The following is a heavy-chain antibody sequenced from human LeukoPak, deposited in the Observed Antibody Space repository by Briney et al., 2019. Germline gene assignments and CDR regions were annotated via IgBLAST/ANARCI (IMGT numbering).Heavy chain of an antibody. V-gene: IGHV4-34*01. J-gene: IGHJ4*02. D-gene: IGHD5-24*01. Sequence: SETLSLTCAVYGWSFSGYHWSWIRQPPGKGLEWIGEINHSGSTNYNPSLKSRVTILVDTSKNQFSLKLSSVTAADTAVYYCARRFGGYNPFDYWGQGTLVTVSS. CDR3: ARRFGGYNPFDY. CDR2: INHSGST. CDR1: GWSFSGYH.